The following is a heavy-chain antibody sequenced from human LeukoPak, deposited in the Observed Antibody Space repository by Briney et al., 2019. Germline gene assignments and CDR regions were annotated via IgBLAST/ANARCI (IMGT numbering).Heavy chain of an antibody. CDR2: ISTYNANT. CDR3: ARDLKRLTSGWITAAAGDY. Sequence: ASVKVSCKASGYTFTSYGISWVRQAPGQGLEGMGWISTYNANTNYAQKLQDRVTMTTDTSTSTAYMELRSLRSDDTAVYHCARDLKRLTSGWITAAAGDYWGQGTLVTVSS. J-gene: IGHJ4*02. CDR1: GYTFTSYG. V-gene: IGHV1-18*01. D-gene: IGHD6-19*01.